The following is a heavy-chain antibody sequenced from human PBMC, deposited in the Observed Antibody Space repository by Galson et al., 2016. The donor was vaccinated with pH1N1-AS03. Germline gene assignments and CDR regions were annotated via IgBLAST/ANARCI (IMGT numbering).Heavy chain of an antibody. CDR1: GFTFSSSA. CDR2: ISANADST. J-gene: IGHJ4*02. Sequence: SLRLSCAASGFTFSSSAMTWVRQAPGKGLNWVSYISANADSTYYADSVKGRLTISRDNSKYTLYLQLNSLRPEDTAVYYCAKVGGWQWLVPGGQGTLVTVSS. D-gene: IGHD6-19*01. V-gene: IGHV3-23*01. CDR3: AKVGGWQWLVP.